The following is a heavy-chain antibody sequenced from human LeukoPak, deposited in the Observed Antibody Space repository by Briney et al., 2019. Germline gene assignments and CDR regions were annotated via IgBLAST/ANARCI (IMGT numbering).Heavy chain of an antibody. CDR3: ARPYSSGQYDYWFDP. J-gene: IGHJ5*02. CDR1: GGTFSSYA. Sequence: ASVKVSCKASGGTFSSYAISWVRQAPGQGLEWMGGIIPIFGTANYAQKFQGRVTITADESTSTAYMELSSLRSEDTAVYYCARPYSSGQYDYWFDPWGQGTLVTVSS. D-gene: IGHD6-19*01. CDR2: IIPIFGTA. V-gene: IGHV1-69*13.